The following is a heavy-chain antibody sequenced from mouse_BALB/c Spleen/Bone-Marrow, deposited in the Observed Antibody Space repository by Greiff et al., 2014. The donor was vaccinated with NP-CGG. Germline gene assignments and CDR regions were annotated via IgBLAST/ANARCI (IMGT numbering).Heavy chain of an antibody. J-gene: IGHJ2*01. CDR3: ARYYYGYYFDY. Sequence: VQLQQSGAELVKPGASVKLSCTASGFNIKDTYMHWVKQRPEQGLEWIGRIDPANGNTKYDPKFQGKATITADTSSNTAYLQLSSLASEDTAVYYCARYYYGYYFDYWGQGTTLTVSS. CDR1: GFNIKDTY. CDR2: IDPANGNT. D-gene: IGHD1-2*01. V-gene: IGHV14-3*02.